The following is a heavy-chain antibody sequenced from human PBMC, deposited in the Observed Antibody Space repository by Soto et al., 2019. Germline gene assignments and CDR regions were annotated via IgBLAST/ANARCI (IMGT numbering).Heavy chain of an antibody. Sequence: QVQLQESGPGLVKPSQTLSLTCTVSGGSISSGDYYWSWIRQPPGKGLEWIGYIYYTGSTYYNPSIRSRVTLSVDTAKNQFPPKLSSVTAADTGVYYCASRGSSFYLDYWGQGPLVTVSS. CDR3: ASRGSSFYLDY. V-gene: IGHV4-30-4*01. D-gene: IGHD5-18*01. J-gene: IGHJ4*02. CDR2: IYYTGST. CDR1: GGSISSGDYY.